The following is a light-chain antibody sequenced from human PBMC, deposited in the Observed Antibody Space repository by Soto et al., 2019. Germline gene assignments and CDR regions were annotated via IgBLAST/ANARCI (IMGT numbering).Light chain of an antibody. CDR1: QSISSW. CDR3: QQYNSYSK. V-gene: IGKV1-5*03. J-gene: IGKJ1*01. Sequence: DIQMTQSPSTLSASVGDRVTITCRASQSISSWLAWYQQKPGKAPKLLIYKASSLESGAPSRFSGSGSGTEFTLTISSLQPDDFATYYCQQYNSYSKFGQGTKVEIK. CDR2: KAS.